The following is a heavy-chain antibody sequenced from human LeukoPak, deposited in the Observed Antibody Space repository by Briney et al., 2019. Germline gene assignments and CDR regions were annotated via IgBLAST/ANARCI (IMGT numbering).Heavy chain of an antibody. J-gene: IGHJ4*02. V-gene: IGHV1-2*02. Sequence: GAAGKVSCKASGYTFSDYYIHWVRQAPGQGLEWLGWINTNCGGTKYAQKFQGRVTMTRDTSITTAYMDLSSLGSDDTAVFYCVRKSATRRNSEFDYWGQGTPVTVSS. D-gene: IGHD2-15*01. CDR2: INTNCGGT. CDR1: GYTFSDYY. CDR3: VRKSATRRNSEFDY.